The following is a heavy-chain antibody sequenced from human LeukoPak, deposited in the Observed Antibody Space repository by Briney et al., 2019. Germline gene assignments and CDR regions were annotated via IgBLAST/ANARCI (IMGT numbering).Heavy chain of an antibody. J-gene: IGHJ4*02. D-gene: IGHD4-17*01. CDR3: AKERIMTTVTTSPY. V-gene: IGHV3-23*01. CDR1: GFTFSGYA. Sequence: GGSLGLSCAASGFTFSGYAMSWVRQAPGKGLEWVSAISGSGGSTYYADSVKGRFTISRGNSKNTLYLQMNSLRAEDTAVYYCAKERIMTTVTTSPYWGQGTLVTVSS. CDR2: ISGSGGST.